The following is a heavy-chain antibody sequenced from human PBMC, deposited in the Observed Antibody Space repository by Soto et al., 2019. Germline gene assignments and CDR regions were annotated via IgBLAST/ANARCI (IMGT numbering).Heavy chain of an antibody. CDR2: ISSSSSTI. Sequence: QVQLVESGGGLVKPGGSLRLSCAASGFTFSDYYMSWIRQAPGKGLEWVSYISSSSSTIFYADSVKGRFTISRDNVKNSLFLQMNILRAEDTAVYYCASGTNGAFFVYWGQGILVTVSS. CDR3: ASGTNGAFFVY. J-gene: IGHJ4*02. D-gene: IGHD2-8*01. CDR1: GFTFSDYY. V-gene: IGHV3-11*01.